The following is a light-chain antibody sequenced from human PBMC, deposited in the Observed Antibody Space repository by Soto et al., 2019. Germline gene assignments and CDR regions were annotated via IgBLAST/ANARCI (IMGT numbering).Light chain of an antibody. CDR2: KAS. J-gene: IGKJ1*01. CDR3: QQYNSYSRT. V-gene: IGKV1-5*03. CDR1: QSISDW. Sequence: DIPMTQSPSTLSASVGDRVTITCRASQSISDWLAWYQQTPGKAPKLLIYKASSLESGVPSRFSGSVSGTEFTLTISSLQPDDFATYYCQQYNSYSRTFGQGTKVDIK.